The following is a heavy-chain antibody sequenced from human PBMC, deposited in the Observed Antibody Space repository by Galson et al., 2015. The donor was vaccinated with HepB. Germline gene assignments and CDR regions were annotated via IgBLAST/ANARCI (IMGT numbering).Heavy chain of an antibody. V-gene: IGHV3-7*03. J-gene: IGHJ4*02. CDR1: GFTFSSYA. Sequence: SLRLSCAASGFTFSSYAMSWVRQAPGKGLEWVANIKQDGSDKYYADSVKGRFTISRDNAKNSLYLQIHSLRPEDTALYYCAKDRASLPELFDYWGQGILVTVSS. CDR3: AKDRASLPELFDY. D-gene: IGHD1-7*01. CDR2: IKQDGSDK.